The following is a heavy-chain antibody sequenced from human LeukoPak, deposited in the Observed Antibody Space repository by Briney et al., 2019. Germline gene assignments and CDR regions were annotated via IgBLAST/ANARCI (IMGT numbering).Heavy chain of an antibody. CDR1: GYSISSGYY. Sequence: SETLSLTCTVSGYSISSGYYWGWIRQPPGKGLEWIGSIYHSGRTFYNPSLKSRVTISVDTSKNQFSLKLTSVTAADTAVYYCARVFGELSLYYYYMDVWGKGTTVTVSS. J-gene: IGHJ6*03. V-gene: IGHV4-38-2*02. CDR2: IYHSGRT. D-gene: IGHD3-10*01. CDR3: ARVFGELSLYYYYMDV.